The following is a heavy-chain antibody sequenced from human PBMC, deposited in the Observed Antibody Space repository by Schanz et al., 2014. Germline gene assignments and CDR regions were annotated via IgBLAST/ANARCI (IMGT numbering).Heavy chain of an antibody. Sequence: PGGSLRLSCAASGFTFSDYYMSWIRQAPGKGLEWVSYISNSGTTIYYADSVKGRFTISRDNAKNSLYLQMNSLRVEDTAVYYCARDLISSGWYAWGQGTLVTVSS. CDR3: ARDLISSGWYA. J-gene: IGHJ4*02. CDR1: GFTFSDYY. D-gene: IGHD6-19*01. CDR2: ISNSGTTI. V-gene: IGHV3-11*01.